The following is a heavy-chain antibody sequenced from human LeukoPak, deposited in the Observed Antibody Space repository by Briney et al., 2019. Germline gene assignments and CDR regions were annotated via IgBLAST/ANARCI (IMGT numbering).Heavy chain of an antibody. V-gene: IGHV3-23*01. Sequence: GGSLRLSCAASGFTFSTYAMTWVRQAPGKGLEWVSTVSGSGDTTYYADSVKGRFTISRDNSKNTLYLQMNSLRAEDTAIYYCANGARLATYFDCWGQGTLVTVSS. CDR1: GFTFSTYA. D-gene: IGHD3-3*02. CDR2: VSGSGDTT. J-gene: IGHJ4*02. CDR3: ANGARLATYFDC.